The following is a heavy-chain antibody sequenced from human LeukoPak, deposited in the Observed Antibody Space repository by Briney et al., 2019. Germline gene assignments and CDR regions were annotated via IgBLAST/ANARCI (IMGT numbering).Heavy chain of an antibody. V-gene: IGHV4-4*07. CDR3: ARGPLLRYFDWSPRAYYYYGMDV. CDR1: GGSISSYY. CDR2: IYTSGST. D-gene: IGHD3-9*01. J-gene: IGHJ6*02. Sequence: SETLSLTCTVSGGSISSYYWSWIRQPAGKGLEWIGRIYTSGSTNYNPSLKSRVTISVDTSKNQFSLKLSSVTAADTAVYYCARGPLLRYFDWSPRAYYYYGMDVWGQGTTVTVSS.